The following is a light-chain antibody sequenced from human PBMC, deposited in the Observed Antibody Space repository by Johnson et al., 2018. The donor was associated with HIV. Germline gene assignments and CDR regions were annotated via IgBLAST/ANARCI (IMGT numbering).Light chain of an antibody. Sequence: QPVLTQPPSVSAAPGQKVTISCSGSSSNIGNNYVSWYEQLPGTAPKLLIYENNKRPSGIPYRFSGSKSGTSANLVITGLPTGDEADSYGGTWDGSLSAGGVFGTGTKVTVL. V-gene: IGLV1-51*02. J-gene: IGLJ1*01. CDR2: ENN. CDR3: GTWDGSLSAGGV. CDR1: SSNIGNNY.